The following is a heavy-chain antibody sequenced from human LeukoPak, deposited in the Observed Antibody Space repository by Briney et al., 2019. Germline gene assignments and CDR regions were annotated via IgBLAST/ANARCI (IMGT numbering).Heavy chain of an antibody. Sequence: GGSLRLSCAASGFTFSSYAMSWVRQAPGKGLEWVSAISGSGGSTYYADSVKGRFTISRDNSKNTLYLQMNSLRAEDTAVYYCAKDGGITMVRGVDFDYWGQGTLVTVSS. CDR1: GFTFSSYA. CDR3: AKDGGITMVRGVDFDY. V-gene: IGHV3-23*01. D-gene: IGHD3-10*01. CDR2: ISGSGGST. J-gene: IGHJ4*02.